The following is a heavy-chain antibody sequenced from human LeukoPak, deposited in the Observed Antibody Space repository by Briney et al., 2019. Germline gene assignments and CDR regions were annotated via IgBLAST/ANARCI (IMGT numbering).Heavy chain of an antibody. CDR1: GFTFSSYG. CDR2: ISYDGSNK. CDR3: AKDRDSSGYYYGDY. J-gene: IGHJ4*02. V-gene: IGHV3-30*18. D-gene: IGHD3-22*01. Sequence: PGGSLRLSCAASGFTFSSYGMHWVRQAPGKGLEWVAVISYDGSNKYYADSVKGRFTISRDNSKNTLYLQMNSLRAEDTAVYYCAKDRDSSGYYYGDYWGQGTLVTVSS.